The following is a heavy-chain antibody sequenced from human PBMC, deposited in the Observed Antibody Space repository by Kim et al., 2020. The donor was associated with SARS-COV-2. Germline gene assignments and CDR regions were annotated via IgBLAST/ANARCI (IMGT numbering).Heavy chain of an antibody. CDR2: IIPIFGTA. Sequence: SVKVSCKASGGTFSSYAISWVRQAPGQGLEWMGGIIPIFGTANYAQKFQGRVTITADESTSTAYMELSSLRSEDTAVYYCARFYYDSSGYYPPAEYFQHWGQGTLVTVSA. CDR1: GGTFSSYA. V-gene: IGHV1-69*13. D-gene: IGHD3-22*01. CDR3: ARFYYDSSGYYPPAEYFQH. J-gene: IGHJ1*01.